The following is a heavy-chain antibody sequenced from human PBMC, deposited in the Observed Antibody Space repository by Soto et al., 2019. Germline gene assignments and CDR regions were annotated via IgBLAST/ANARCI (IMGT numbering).Heavy chain of an antibody. CDR1: GYTFTSYG. J-gene: IGHJ1*01. V-gene: IGHV1-18*01. CDR2: ISAYNGNT. Sequence: QVPLVQSGAEVKKPGASVKVSCKASGYTFTSYGISWVRQAPGQGLEWMGWISAYNGNTNYAQKLQGRVTMTTDTSTSTAYMELRSLRSDDTAVYYCARDQGYYYDSSGYPTLFQHWGQGTLVTVSS. CDR3: ARDQGYYYDSSGYPTLFQH. D-gene: IGHD3-22*01.